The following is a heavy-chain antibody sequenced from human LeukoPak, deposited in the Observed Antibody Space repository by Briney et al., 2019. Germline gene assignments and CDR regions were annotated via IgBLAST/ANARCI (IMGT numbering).Heavy chain of an antibody. CDR3: ARWAGYSSTWYGLFDY. Sequence: GGSLRLSCAASGFTVSTTYMSWVRQAPGKGLEWISXXXSGGSTYYADSVKGRFTISRDNSKNTLYLQMNSLRAEDTAVYYCARWAGYSSTWYGLFDYWGQGTLVTVSS. V-gene: IGHV3-66*01. CDR1: GFTVSTTY. D-gene: IGHD6-13*01. CDR2: XXSGGST. J-gene: IGHJ4*02.